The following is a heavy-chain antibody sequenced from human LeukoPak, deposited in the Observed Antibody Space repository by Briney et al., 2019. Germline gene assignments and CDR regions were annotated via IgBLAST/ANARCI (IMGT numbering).Heavy chain of an antibody. D-gene: IGHD3-9*01. CDR1: GGFISTYY. J-gene: IGHJ3*02. CDR2: IYTSGST. Sequence: PSETLSLTCTVSGGFISTYYWSWIRQPAGKGLEWIGRIYTSGSTNYNPSLNSRVTMSVDTSKNQFSLNLSSVTAADTAVYYCARQSSTYYDVLTGPFDIWGQGTMVTVSS. CDR3: ARQSSTYYDVLTGPFDI. V-gene: IGHV4-4*07.